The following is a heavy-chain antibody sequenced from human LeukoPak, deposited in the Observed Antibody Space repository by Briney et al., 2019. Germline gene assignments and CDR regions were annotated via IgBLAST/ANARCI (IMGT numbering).Heavy chain of an antibody. CDR3: TRGAVNDYGDGQFFQY. Sequence: GGSLRLSCAASGFRFSDYAISWVRQTPEKGLEWVGFIRGRAHGGRTEYAASVKGRFSISRDDYTSIAYLQMNSLEMEDTAVYYCTRGAVNDYGDGQFFQYWGQGTLVTVSS. J-gene: IGHJ1*01. CDR1: GFRFSDYA. V-gene: IGHV3-49*04. CDR2: IRGRAHGGRT. D-gene: IGHD4-17*01.